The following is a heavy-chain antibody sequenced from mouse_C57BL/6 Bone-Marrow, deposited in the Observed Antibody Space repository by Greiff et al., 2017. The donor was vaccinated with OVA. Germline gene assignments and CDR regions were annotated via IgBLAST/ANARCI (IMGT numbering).Heavy chain of an antibody. CDR1: GFSLTSYG. D-gene: IGHD2-3*01. CDR3: TRHGGYDADREFAY. V-gene: IGHV2-6-1*01. CDR2: IWSDGST. Sequence: QVQLKESGPGLVAPSQSLSITCTVSGFSLTSYGVHWVRQPPGKGLEWLVVIWSDGSTTYNSALKSRLSISKDNSKSQVFLKMNSLQTDDTAMYYCTRHGGYDADREFAYWGQGTLVTVSA. J-gene: IGHJ3*01.